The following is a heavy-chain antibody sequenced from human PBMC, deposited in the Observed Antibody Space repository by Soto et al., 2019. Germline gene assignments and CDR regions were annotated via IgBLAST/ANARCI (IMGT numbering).Heavy chain of an antibody. CDR1: GYTFTSYA. V-gene: IGHV1-3*01. D-gene: IGHD6-13*01. Sequence: ASVKVSCKASGYTFTSYAMHWVRQAPGQRLEWMGWINAGNGNTKYSQKFQGRVTITRDTSASTAYMELSSLRSEDTAVYYCASPRRSSSWYDWFDPWGQGTLVTVSS. J-gene: IGHJ5*02. CDR2: INAGNGNT. CDR3: ASPRRSSSWYDWFDP.